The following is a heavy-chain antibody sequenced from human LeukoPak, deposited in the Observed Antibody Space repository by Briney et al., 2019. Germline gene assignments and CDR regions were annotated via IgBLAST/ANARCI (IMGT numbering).Heavy chain of an antibody. J-gene: IGHJ4*02. CDR1: GGSISSYY. CDR3: AKIETGYCSSTSCSALFDY. Sequence: PSETLSLTCTVSGGSISSYYWSWIRQPPGKGLEWIGYIYYSGSTNYNPSLKSRVTISVDTSKNQFSLKLSSVTAADTAVYYCAKIETGYCSSTSCSALFDYWGQGALVTVSS. CDR2: IYYSGST. D-gene: IGHD2-2*01. V-gene: IGHV4-59*01.